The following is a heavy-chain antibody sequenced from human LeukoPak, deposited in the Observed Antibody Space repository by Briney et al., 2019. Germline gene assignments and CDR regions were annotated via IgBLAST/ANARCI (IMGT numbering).Heavy chain of an antibody. J-gene: IGHJ6*03. CDR2: IRLDGGHA. Sequence: TGGSLRLSCSASSFTLSNYGMHWVRQAPGKGLEWVAFIRLDGGHAHYAESVKGRFTISRDNSKNTLSLEANDLGGEDTAVYFCANVSARNIFDSSYYMDIGSNGTTVTVSS. CDR1: SFTLSNYG. CDR3: ANVSARNIFDSSYYMDI. D-gene: IGHD2-21*01. V-gene: IGHV3-30*02.